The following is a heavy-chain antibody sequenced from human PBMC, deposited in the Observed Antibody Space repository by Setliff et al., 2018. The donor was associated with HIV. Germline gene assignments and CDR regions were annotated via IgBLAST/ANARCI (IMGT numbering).Heavy chain of an antibody. CDR1: GGTFSLHY. CDR2: INHSGGT. CDR3: AKDFPPPNGMDV. D-gene: IGHD3-3*01. Sequence: SETLSLTCAVSGGTFSLHYYTWIRQSPLRGLEWIGEINHSGGTRYNPSLESRVTISVDTSKNQFSLKLSSVTAADTAVYYCAKDFPPPNGMDVWGQGTTVTVSS. V-gene: IGHV4-34*01. J-gene: IGHJ6*02.